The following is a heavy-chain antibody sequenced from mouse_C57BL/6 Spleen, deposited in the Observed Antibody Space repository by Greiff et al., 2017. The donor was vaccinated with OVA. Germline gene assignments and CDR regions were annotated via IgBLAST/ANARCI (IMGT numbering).Heavy chain of an antibody. Sequence: VQLQQSGAELVRPGASVKLSCKASGYTFTDYYINWVKQRPGQGLEWIARIYPGSGNPYYNEKFKGKATLTAEKSSSTAYMQLSSLTSEDSAVYFCARRSYYGSSCYFDYWGQGTTLTVSS. D-gene: IGHD1-1*01. CDR3: ARRSYYGSSCYFDY. CDR2: IYPGSGNP. J-gene: IGHJ2*01. V-gene: IGHV1-76*01. CDR1: GYTFTDYY.